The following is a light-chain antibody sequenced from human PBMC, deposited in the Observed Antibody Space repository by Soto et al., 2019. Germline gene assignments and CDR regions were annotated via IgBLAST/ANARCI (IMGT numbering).Light chain of an antibody. Sequence: QSVLTQPASVSGSPGQSLTFSCSGASSDVGAYNYVSWFQHHPGKAPKLMIYEVSNRPPGVSDRFAGSKSGNTASLTISGLQAEDEADYYCSSFTTSNTWVFGGGTKLTVL. CDR2: EVS. CDR1: SSDVGAYNY. CDR3: SSFTTSNTWV. V-gene: IGLV2-14*01. J-gene: IGLJ3*02.